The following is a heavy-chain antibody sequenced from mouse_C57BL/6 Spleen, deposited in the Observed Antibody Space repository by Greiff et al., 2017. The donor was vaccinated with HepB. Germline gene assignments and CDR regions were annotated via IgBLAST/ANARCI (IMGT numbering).Heavy chain of an antibody. Sequence: VQLKESGAELVKPGASVKLSCTASGFNIKDYYMHWVKQRTEQGLEWIGRIDPEDGETKYAPKFQGKATITADTSSNTAYLQLSSLTSEDTAVYYCASGSSGYVGWFAYWGQGTLVTVSA. CDR2: IDPEDGET. D-gene: IGHD3-2*02. V-gene: IGHV14-2*01. J-gene: IGHJ3*01. CDR3: ASGSSGYVGWFAY. CDR1: GFNIKDYY.